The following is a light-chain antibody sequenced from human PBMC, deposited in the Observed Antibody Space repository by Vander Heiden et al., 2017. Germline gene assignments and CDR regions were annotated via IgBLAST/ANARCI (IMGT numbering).Light chain of an antibody. CDR1: QSISSY. Sequence: DIQMTQSPSSLSASVGDRVTITCRASQSISSYLNWYQQKPGKAPKLMIYAASSWQSGDPSRLSGSGSGTDFTLTISSRKHEDFATYDWQQRYSPPGTFAGGTKVKIK. CDR2: AAS. CDR3: QQRYSPPGT. J-gene: IGKJ4*01. V-gene: IGKV1-39*01.